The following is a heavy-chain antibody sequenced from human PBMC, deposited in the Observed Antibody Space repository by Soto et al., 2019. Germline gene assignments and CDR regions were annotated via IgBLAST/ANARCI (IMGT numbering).Heavy chain of an antibody. V-gene: IGHV3-30*03. CDR1: EFPFSNYG. J-gene: IGHJ4*02. CDR2: ISYDGSNK. Sequence: LRLSCAASEFPFSNYGMHWVRQAPGKGLEWVAHISYDGSNKHYADSVKGRFTISRDNSKNMLFLQMSSLRTEDTAVYYCAGGQYYFDYCGQGTPVTVSS. D-gene: IGHD2-15*01. CDR3: AGGQYYFDY.